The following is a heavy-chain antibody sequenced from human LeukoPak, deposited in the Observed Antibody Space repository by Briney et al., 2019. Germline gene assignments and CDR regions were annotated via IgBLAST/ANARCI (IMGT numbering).Heavy chain of an antibody. Sequence: ASVRVSCKASGYTFTGYYMHWVRQAPGQGLEWMGWINPNSGGTNYAQKFQGRATMTRDTSISTAYMELSRLRSDDTAVDYCSRGMAAACPIWGQGTMVTVSS. D-gene: IGHD2-15*01. J-gene: IGHJ3*02. CDR2: INPNSGGT. CDR3: SRGMAAACPI. V-gene: IGHV1-2*02. CDR1: GYTFTGYY.